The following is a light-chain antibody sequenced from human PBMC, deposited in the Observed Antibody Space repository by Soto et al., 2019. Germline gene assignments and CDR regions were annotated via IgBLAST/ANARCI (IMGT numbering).Light chain of an antibody. J-gene: IGKJ1*01. CDR3: QHYNTYPWT. Sequence: DIQMTQSPSILSASVGDRVTITCRASQSISSLLAWYQQKPGKAPNLLIYKASHLENGVPSRFSGSGSGTEFTLTISSLQPGDFATYYCQHYNTYPWTLGQGTKVDIK. V-gene: IGKV1-5*03. CDR1: QSISSL. CDR2: KAS.